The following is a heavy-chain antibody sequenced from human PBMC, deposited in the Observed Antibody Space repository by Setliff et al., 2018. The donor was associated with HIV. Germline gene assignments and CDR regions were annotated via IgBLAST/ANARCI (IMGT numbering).Heavy chain of an antibody. CDR1: GGSISSGYYY. CDR3: ARGFDYAQRPPLYYFDY. V-gene: IGHV4-31*03. Sequence: PSETLSLTCTVSGGSISSGYYYWSWIRQHPGKGLEWIGYIYYSGNPFYNPSLRSRVTISLDTSKNQFSLKLSSVTAADTAVYYCARGFDYAQRPPLYYFDYWGQGTLGTVSS. CDR2: IYYSGNP. D-gene: IGHD2-2*01. J-gene: IGHJ4*02.